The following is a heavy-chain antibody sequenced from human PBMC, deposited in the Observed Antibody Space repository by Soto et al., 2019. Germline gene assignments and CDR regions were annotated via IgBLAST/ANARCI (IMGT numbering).Heavy chain of an antibody. J-gene: IGHJ4*02. CDR1: GFTFSNYA. D-gene: IGHD4-17*01. CDR2: ISGSATST. CDR3: AKEIFYGDYISPFDY. V-gene: IGHV3-23*01. Sequence: EVQLLESGGGLVQPGGSLRLSCAASGFTFSNYAMSWVRQAPGKGLEWVSGISGSATSTYYADPVKGRFTISRDNSKNTRYLQINSLRAEDTAIYYCAKEIFYGDYISPFDYWGQGTLVTVSS.